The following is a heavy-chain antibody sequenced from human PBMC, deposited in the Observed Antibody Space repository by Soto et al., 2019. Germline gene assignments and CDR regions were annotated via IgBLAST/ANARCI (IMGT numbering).Heavy chain of an antibody. CDR2: IFHTGTT. CDR3: ARERRYCSSASCLTGDFYYPMDV. Sequence: QVQLQESGPGLVKPSQTLSLTCSVSGASISSGGFYWSWIRQPPGKGLEWIGYIFHTGTTYYNPSLKGRVSISVDKSKSHFSLNLSSVTAADSAVYYCARERRYCSSASCLTGDFYYPMDVWGQGTTVIVSS. D-gene: IGHD2-2*01. V-gene: IGHV4-31*03. J-gene: IGHJ6*02. CDR1: GASISSGGFY.